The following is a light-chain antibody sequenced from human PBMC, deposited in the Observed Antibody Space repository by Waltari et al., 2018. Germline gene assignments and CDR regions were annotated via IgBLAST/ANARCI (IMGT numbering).Light chain of an antibody. J-gene: IGLJ2*01. V-gene: IGLV2-11*01. Sequence: QSALTQPRSVSGSLGQSVTISCSGTSSDVANFKYVSWYQQYPGKAPKLIIYDIAMRPSGVPDRFSGSQSGNTASLTISGLQAEDEADYYCCSFATTYTLLFGGGTKLTVL. CDR3: CSFATTYTLL. CDR2: DIA. CDR1: SSDVANFKY.